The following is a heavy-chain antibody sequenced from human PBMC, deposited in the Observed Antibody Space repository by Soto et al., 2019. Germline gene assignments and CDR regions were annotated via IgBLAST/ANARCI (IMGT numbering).Heavy chain of an antibody. CDR1: GFSFSDYY. J-gene: IGHJ4*02. V-gene: IGHV3-11*06. CDR2: SSNSGTFS. Sequence: GGTLRLSCEGSGFSFSDYYISWIRQAPGKGLEWISYSSNSGTFSRYADSVKGRFSISRDNTKNLLYLQMNSLRAEDTAVYYCARSGDNYNRLDFWCQGTPVTV. D-gene: IGHD1-1*01. CDR3: ARSGDNYNRLDF.